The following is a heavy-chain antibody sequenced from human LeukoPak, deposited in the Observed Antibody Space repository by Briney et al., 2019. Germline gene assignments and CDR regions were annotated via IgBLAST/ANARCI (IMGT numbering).Heavy chain of an antibody. CDR1: GFTFSSYG. CDR2: IWYGGSNK. Sequence: GGSLRLSCAASGFTFSSYGMHWVRQAPGKGLEWVAVIWYGGSNKYYADSVKGRFTISRDNSKNTLYLQMNSLRAEDTAVYYCGRAGYSYGETDYWGQGTLVTVSS. CDR3: GRAGYSYGETDY. D-gene: IGHD5-18*01. V-gene: IGHV3-33*08. J-gene: IGHJ4*02.